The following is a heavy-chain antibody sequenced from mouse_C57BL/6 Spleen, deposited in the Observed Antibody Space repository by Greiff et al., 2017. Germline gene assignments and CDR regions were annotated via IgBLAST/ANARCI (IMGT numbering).Heavy chain of an antibody. D-gene: IGHD1-1*01. J-gene: IGHJ3*01. V-gene: IGHV5-6*01. CDR1: GFTFSSYG. CDR2: ISSGGSYT. CDR3: ARYYGSSPDWFAY. Sequence: EVHLVESGGDLVKPGGSLKLSCAASGFTFSSYGMSWVRQTPDKRLEWVATISSGGSYTYYPDSVKGRFTISRDNAKNTLYLQMSSLKSEDTAMYYCARYYGSSPDWFAYWGQGTLVTVSA.